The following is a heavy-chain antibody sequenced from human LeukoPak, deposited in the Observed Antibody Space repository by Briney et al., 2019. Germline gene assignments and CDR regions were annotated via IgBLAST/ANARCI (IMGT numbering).Heavy chain of an antibody. CDR1: GFTFSSYS. CDR3: AKVPGTTAYYYMDV. Sequence: GGSLRLSWAASGFTFSSYSINWVRQAPGKGLEWVAFIRYDGSNKYYADSVKGRFTISRDNSKNTLYLQMNSLRAEDTAVYYCAKVPGTTAYYYMDVWGKGTTVTVSS. CDR2: IRYDGSNK. D-gene: IGHD4-17*01. J-gene: IGHJ6*03. V-gene: IGHV3-30*02.